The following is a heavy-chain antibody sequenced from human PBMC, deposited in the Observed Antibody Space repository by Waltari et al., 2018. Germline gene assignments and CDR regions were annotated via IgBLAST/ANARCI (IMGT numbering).Heavy chain of an antibody. D-gene: IGHD2-8*01. CDR3: AIDLGYFTS. CDR2: ISGSASAS. V-gene: IGHV3-23*01. Sequence: EVQLLESGVGLVQPGGSLRLACEGAGFIFSSYAMSWVRQAPGKGLEWVSAISGSASASFYADSVKGRFSISRDNSKNTLFLQVNSLRADDTAIYYCAIDLGYFTSWGPGTLVTVSS. J-gene: IGHJ5*02. CDR1: GFIFSSYA.